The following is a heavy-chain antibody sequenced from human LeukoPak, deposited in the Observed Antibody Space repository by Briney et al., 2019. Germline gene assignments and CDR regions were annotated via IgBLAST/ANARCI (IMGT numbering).Heavy chain of an antibody. Sequence: SETLSLTCTVSGGSISSGSYYWSWIRQPAGKGLEWLGRIYTSGSTNYNPSLRSRVTISVDTSKNQFSLKLSSVTAAGTAVYYCARGQQQLVALQHWGQGTLVTVSS. CDR2: IYTSGST. J-gene: IGHJ1*01. V-gene: IGHV4-61*02. D-gene: IGHD6-13*01. CDR1: GGSISSGSYY. CDR3: ARGQQQLVALQH.